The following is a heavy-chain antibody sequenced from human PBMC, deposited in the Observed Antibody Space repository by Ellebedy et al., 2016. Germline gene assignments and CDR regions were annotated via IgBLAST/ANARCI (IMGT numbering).Heavy chain of an antibody. CDR2: TSGNSRST. CDR3: AKGAWLDY. V-gene: IGHV3-23*01. CDR1: GFTFNTYD. Sequence: GESLKISCGASGFTFNTYDMSWVRQAPGEGLEWVSVTSGNSRSTYYADSVKGRFTISRDNSKSTLYLQMNSLRVEDTAVYFCAKGAWLDYWGQGTLVAVSS. J-gene: IGHJ4*02.